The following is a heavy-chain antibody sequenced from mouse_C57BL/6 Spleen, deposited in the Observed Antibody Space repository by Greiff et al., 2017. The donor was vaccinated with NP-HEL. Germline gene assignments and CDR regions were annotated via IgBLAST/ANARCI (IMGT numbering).Heavy chain of an antibody. CDR1: GYTFTGYG. V-gene: IGHV1-9*01. D-gene: IGHD1-1*01. J-gene: IGHJ3*01. Sequence: VQLQQSGAELMKPGASVKLSCKATGYTFTGYGIEWVKQRPGHGLEWIGEILTGSGSTNYNEKFKGKATFTADTHSNTAFMQLSRLTTEDSAIYYCARGTVVAGPDWGQGTLVTVSA. CDR2: ILTGSGST. CDR3: ARGTVVAGPD.